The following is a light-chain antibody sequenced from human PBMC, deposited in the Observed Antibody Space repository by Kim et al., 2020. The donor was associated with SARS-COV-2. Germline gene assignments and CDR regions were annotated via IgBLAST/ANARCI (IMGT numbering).Light chain of an antibody. V-gene: IGKV3-20*01. CDR1: QGVSGSY. J-gene: IGKJ2*01. CDR2: GAS. Sequence: LSPGERAPLSCRASQGVSGSYLAWYQQKPGQAPRLLIYGASNRATGFPDRFSGSGSGTDFTLTISRLEPEDFAVYYCQQYVSSPYTFGQGTKLEI. CDR3: QQYVSSPYT.